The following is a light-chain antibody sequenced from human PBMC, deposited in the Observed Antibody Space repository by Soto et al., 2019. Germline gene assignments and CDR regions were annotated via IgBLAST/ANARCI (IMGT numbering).Light chain of an antibody. J-gene: IGKJ1*01. CDR3: QQYNSYSP. CDR1: QSISSW. Sequence: DLQMTQSPSTLSASVGDRVTITFRASQSISSWLAWYQQKPGKAPKLLHYDASSLESGVPSRFSGRGSGTEFTLPVSSLQPDDFATYYCQQYNSYSPFGQGTKVEIK. V-gene: IGKV1-5*01. CDR2: DAS.